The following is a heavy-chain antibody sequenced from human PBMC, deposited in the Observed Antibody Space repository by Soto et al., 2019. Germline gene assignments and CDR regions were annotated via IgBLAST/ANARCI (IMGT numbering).Heavy chain of an antibody. Sequence: AASVKVSCKAPGGTFSTYAISWVRQAPGQGLELMGGIIPMFGTANYAQRFQDRVTITTDESTNTVYMELSSLRSEDTAVYFCASGIQLWLRRINNGYSGWGQGTLVTVSS. CDR3: ASGIQLWLRRINNGYSG. V-gene: IGHV1-69*05. D-gene: IGHD5-18*01. CDR2: IIPMFGTA. J-gene: IGHJ4*02. CDR1: GGTFSTYA.